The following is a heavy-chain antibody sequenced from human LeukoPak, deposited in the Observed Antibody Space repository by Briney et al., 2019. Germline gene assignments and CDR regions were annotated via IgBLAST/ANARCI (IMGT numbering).Heavy chain of an antibody. CDR1: GDSVSTNGAA. J-gene: IGHJ4*02. CDR2: AYYRSKWYN. Sequence: SGTLSLTCAISGDSVSTNGAAWNWIRQSPSRGLEWLGSAYYRSKWYNDYAVSVKSRITINADTSKNQFSLQLNSVTPEDTAVYYCARDRYYCSGGNCYPPPHFDYWGQGTLVTVSS. V-gene: IGHV6-1*01. D-gene: IGHD2-15*01. CDR3: ARDRYYCSGGNCYPPPHFDY.